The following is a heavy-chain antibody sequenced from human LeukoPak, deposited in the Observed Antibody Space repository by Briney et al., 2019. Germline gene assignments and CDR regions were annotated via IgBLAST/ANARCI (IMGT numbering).Heavy chain of an antibody. V-gene: IGHV3-7*01. CDR3: ARDAGGHYYYYGMDV. CDR1: GFTFSSYW. Sequence: GGSLRLSCAASGFTFSSYWMSWVRQAPGKGLEWVANIKQDGSEKYYVDSVKGRFTISRDNAKNSLYLQMNSLRAEDTAVYYCARDAGGHYYYYGMDVWGQGTTVTVSS. CDR2: IKQDGSEK. J-gene: IGHJ6*02. D-gene: IGHD3-16*01.